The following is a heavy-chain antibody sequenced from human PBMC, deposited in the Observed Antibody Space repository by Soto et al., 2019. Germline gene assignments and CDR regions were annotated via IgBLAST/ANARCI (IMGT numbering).Heavy chain of an antibody. D-gene: IGHD1-20*01. CDR3: ARGWSITGPDY. CDR2: INHSGST. CDR1: GGSFSGYY. Sequence: SETLSLTCAVYGGSFSGYYWSWIRQPPGKGLEWIGEINHSGSTNYNPSLKSRVTISVDTSKNQFSLKLSSVTAADTAVYYCARGWSITGPDYWGQGTLVTVSS. V-gene: IGHV4-34*01. J-gene: IGHJ4*02.